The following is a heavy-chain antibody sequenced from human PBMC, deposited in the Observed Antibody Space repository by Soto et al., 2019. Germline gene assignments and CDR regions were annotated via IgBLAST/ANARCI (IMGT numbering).Heavy chain of an antibody. CDR3: AKDRTLIRGVSFDI. D-gene: IGHD3-22*01. J-gene: IGHJ3*02. V-gene: IGHV3-23*01. CDR2: ISGGGRST. CDR1: RFTFDTYA. Sequence: EVQLLESGGGLVQPGGSLRLSCAASRFTFDTYAMNWVRQAPGKGLEWVSTISGGGRSTYYADSVKGRFTISRDNSKNTLYLHMNSLRAADTAIYYCAKDRTLIRGVSFDIWGQGTMVTVSS.